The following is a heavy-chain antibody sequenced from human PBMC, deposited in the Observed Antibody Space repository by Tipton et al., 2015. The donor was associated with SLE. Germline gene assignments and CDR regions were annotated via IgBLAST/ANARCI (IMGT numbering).Heavy chain of an antibody. CDR3: ARVKLRFGELFLYHPLDL. CDR2: INHSGST. D-gene: IGHD3-10*01. J-gene: IGHJ3*01. V-gene: IGHV4-34*01. CDR1: GGSFSGYY. Sequence: TLSLTCAVYGGSFSGYYWSWIRQPPGKGLEWIGEINHSGSTNYNPSLKSRVTISVDTSKNQFSLKLSSVTAADTAVYYCARVKLRFGELFLYHPLDLWGQGTMVTVSS.